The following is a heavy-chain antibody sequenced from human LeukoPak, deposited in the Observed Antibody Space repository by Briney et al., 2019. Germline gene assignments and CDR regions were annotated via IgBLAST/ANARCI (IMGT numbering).Heavy chain of an antibody. Sequence: GGSLRLSCAASGFTFRSYGMHWVRQAPGKGLEWVAFLRFDGSDEYYADSVKGRFTVSRDNSKSTMYLQMNSLRAEDTAVCYCAQDPPRGRYRPNSDYWDQGTLVTVSS. CDR2: LRFDGSDE. V-gene: IGHV3-30*02. J-gene: IGHJ4*02. CDR1: GFTFRSYG. D-gene: IGHD3-16*01. CDR3: AQDPPRGRYRPNSDY.